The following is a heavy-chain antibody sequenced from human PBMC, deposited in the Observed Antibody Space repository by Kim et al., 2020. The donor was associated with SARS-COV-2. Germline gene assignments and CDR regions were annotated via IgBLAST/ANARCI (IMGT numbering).Heavy chain of an antibody. V-gene: IGHV3-48*03. CDR2: ISSSGSTI. D-gene: IGHD2-8*01. Sequence: GGSLRLSCAASGFTFSSYEMNWVRQAPGKGLELVSYISSSGSTIYYADSVKGRFTISRDNAKNSLFLQMNSLRAEDTAVYYCARGTIALDYWGQGTLVTVSS. J-gene: IGHJ4*02. CDR1: GFTFSSYE. CDR3: ARGTIALDY.